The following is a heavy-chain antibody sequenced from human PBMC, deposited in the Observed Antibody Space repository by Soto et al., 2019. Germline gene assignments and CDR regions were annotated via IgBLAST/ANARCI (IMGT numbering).Heavy chain of an antibody. CDR1: VGSIIRSNYT. CDR3: ARQLGYCSSTSCPDYYGSGSYYPYYFDY. D-gene: IGHD3-10*01. CDR2: IYYSGST. V-gene: IGHV4-39*01. J-gene: IGHJ4*02. Sequence: PSETLSLTCTLSVGSIIRSNYTCGWTLQTPGKGLDWFGCIYYSGSTYYNPSLKSRVTISVDTSKNQFSLKLSSVTAADTAVYYCARQLGYCSSTSCPDYYGSGSYYPYYFDYWGQG.